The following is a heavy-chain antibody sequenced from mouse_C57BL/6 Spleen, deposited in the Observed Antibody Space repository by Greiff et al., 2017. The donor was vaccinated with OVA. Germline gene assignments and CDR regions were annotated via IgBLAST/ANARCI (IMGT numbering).Heavy chain of an antibody. Sequence: EVKLVESGGGLVKPGGSLKLSCAASGFTFSSYAMSWVRQTPEKRLEWVATISDGGSYTYYPDNVKGRFTISRDNAKNNLYLQMSHLKSEDTAMYYCARGHDYYGSSGFAYWGQGTLVTVSA. V-gene: IGHV5-4*03. CDR1: GFTFSSYA. J-gene: IGHJ3*01. D-gene: IGHD1-1*01. CDR3: ARGHDYYGSSGFAY. CDR2: ISDGGSYT.